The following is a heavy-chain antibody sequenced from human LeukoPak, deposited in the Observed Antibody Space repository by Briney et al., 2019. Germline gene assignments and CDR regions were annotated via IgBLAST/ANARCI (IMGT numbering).Heavy chain of an antibody. V-gene: IGHV1-46*01. CDR1: GYTFTSYY. CDR2: INPSGGST. Sequence: ASVEVSCKASGYTFTSYYMHWVRQAPGQGLEWMGIINPSGGSTSYAQKFQGRVTMTRDTSTSTVYMELSSLRSEDTAVYYCARDPSGYTGYDSHYFDYWGQGTLVTVSS. J-gene: IGHJ4*02. CDR3: ARDPSGYTGYDSHYFDY. D-gene: IGHD5-12*01.